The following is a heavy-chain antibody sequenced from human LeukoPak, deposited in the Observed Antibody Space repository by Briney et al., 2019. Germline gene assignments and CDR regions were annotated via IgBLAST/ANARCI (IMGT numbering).Heavy chain of an antibody. Sequence: SETLSLTCTVSGGSISSGGYYWSWIRQHPGKGLEWIGYIYYSGSTYYNPSLKSRVTISVDTSKNQFSLKLSSVTAADTAMYYCARAYSGYDPFDYWGQGTLVTVSS. D-gene: IGHD5-12*01. CDR3: ARAYSGYDPFDY. CDR1: GGSISSGGYY. CDR2: IYYSGST. V-gene: IGHV4-31*03. J-gene: IGHJ4*02.